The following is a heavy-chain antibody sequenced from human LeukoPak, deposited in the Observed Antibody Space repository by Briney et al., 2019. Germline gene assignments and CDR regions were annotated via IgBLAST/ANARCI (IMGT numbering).Heavy chain of an antibody. J-gene: IGHJ4*02. V-gene: IGHV4-38-2*02. Sequence: SETLSLTCTVSGYSISSGYYWGWIRQPPGKGLEWIGSIYHSGSTYYNPSLKSRVTISVDTSKNQFSLKLSSVTAADTAVYYCASDYPWIAARPGVFDYWGQGTLVTVSS. D-gene: IGHD6-13*01. CDR2: IYHSGST. CDR1: GYSISSGYY. CDR3: ASDYPWIAARPGVFDY.